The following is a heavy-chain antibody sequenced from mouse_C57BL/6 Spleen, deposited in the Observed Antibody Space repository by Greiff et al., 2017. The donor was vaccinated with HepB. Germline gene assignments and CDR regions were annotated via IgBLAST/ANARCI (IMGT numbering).Heavy chain of an antibody. CDR2: IYPGSGST. Sequence: QVQLQQPGAELVKPWASVKMTCKASGYTFTSYWITWVKQRPGQGLEWIGDIYPGSGSTNYNEKFKSKATLTVDTSSSTAYMQLSSQTSEDSAVYYCARLGTTVVGREDYWGQGTTLTVSS. D-gene: IGHD1-1*01. CDR1: GYTFTSYW. CDR3: ARLGTTVVGREDY. V-gene: IGHV1-55*01. J-gene: IGHJ2*01.